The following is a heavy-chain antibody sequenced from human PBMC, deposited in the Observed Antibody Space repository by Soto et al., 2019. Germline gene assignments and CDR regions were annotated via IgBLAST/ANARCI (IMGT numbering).Heavy chain of an antibody. CDR2: IGTAGDT. CDR1: GFPFSSYA. Sequence: EVQLVESGGGWVPRGGSLRLSCAASGFPFSSYAMHWVRQATGKGLEWVSAIGTAGDTYYPGSVKGRFTISRENAKNSLYLQMNNLRAGDTAVYYCARLTVMGFDPWGQGTLVTVSS. D-gene: IGHD4-4*01. V-gene: IGHV3-13*01. J-gene: IGHJ5*02. CDR3: ARLTVMGFDP.